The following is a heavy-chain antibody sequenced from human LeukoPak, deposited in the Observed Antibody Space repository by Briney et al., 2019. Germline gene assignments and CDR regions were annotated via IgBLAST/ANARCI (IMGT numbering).Heavy chain of an antibody. J-gene: IGHJ4*02. CDR1: GYTFTSYD. V-gene: IGHV1-8*01. CDR3: AREDHMATIPLIDY. D-gene: IGHD5-24*01. CDR2: MNPNSGNT. Sequence: ASVKVSCKASGYTFTSYDINWVRQATGQGLEWMGWMNPNSGNTGYAQKFQGRVTMTRNTSISTAYMELSSLRSEDTAVYYCAREDHMATIPLIDYWGQGTLVTVSS.